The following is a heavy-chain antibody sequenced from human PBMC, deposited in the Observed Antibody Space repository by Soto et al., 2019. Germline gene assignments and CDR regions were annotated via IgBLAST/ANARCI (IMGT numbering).Heavy chain of an antibody. CDR1: GYSFTSLD. CDR2: MQPSTGRT. V-gene: IGHV1-8*01. J-gene: IGHJ4*02. CDR3: ARGVSAGVDY. D-gene: IGHD1-26*01. Sequence: ASVKVSCKASGYSFTSLDINWVRQTAGQGLEWMGWMQPSTGRTGYAQKFQGGVTMTRDTSINTAYMELTTLTSDDTAFYYCARGVSAGVDYWGQGTLVTVSS.